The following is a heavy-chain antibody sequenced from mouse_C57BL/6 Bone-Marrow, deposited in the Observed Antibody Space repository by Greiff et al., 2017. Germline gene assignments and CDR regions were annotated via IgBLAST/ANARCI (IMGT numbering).Heavy chain of an antibody. CDR3: ARHEDGYDGAWFAY. V-gene: IGHV5-2*01. J-gene: IGHJ3*01. CDR2: INSDGGST. Sequence: EVKLVESGGGLVQPGESLKLSCESNEYEFPSHDMSWVRKTPEKRLELVAAINSDGGSTYYPDTMERRFIISRDNTKKTLYLQMSSLRSEDTALYYGARHEDGYDGAWFAYWGQGTLVTVSA. D-gene: IGHD2-2*01. CDR1: EYEFPSHD.